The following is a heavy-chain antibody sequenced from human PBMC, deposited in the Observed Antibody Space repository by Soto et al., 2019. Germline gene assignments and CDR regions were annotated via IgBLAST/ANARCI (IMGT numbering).Heavy chain of an antibody. D-gene: IGHD3-3*01. V-gene: IGHV3-7*01. CDR3: ARDLVTFYDFWSMSGWFDP. Sequence: GGSLRLSCAASGFTFSSYWMSWVRQAPGKGLEWVANIKQDGSEKYYVDSVKGRFTISRDNAKNSLYLQMNSLRAEDTAVYYCARDLVTFYDFWSMSGWFDPWGQGTLVTVS. CDR2: IKQDGSEK. CDR1: GFTFSSYW. J-gene: IGHJ5*02.